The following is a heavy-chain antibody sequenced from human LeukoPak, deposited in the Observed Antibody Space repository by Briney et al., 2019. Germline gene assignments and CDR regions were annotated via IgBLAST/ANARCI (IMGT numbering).Heavy chain of an antibody. J-gene: IGHJ4*02. CDR3: ARLYILTGYYSWDY. V-gene: IGHV4-4*02. CDR2: IYHSGST. Sequence: SETLSLTCTVSGGSISSSNWRSWFRQPPGKGLEWIGEIYHSGSTNYNPSLKSRVTISVDKSKNQFSLKLSSVTAADTAVYYCARLYILTGYYSWDYWGQGTLVTVSS. CDR1: GGSISSSNW. D-gene: IGHD3-9*01.